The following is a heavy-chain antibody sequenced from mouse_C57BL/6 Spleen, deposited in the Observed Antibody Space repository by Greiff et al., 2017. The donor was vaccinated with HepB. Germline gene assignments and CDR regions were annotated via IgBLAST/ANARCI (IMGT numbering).Heavy chain of an antibody. D-gene: IGHD2-5*01. J-gene: IGHJ1*03. Sequence: EVQRVESGGGLVKPGGSLKLSCAASGFTFSDYGMHWVRQAPEKGLEWVAYISSGSSTIYYADTVKGRFTISRDNAKNTLFLQMTSLRSEDTAMYYCAKGPRYYSNFYWYFDVWGTGTTVTVSS. V-gene: IGHV5-17*01. CDR3: AKGPRYYSNFYWYFDV. CDR2: ISSGSSTI. CDR1: GFTFSDYG.